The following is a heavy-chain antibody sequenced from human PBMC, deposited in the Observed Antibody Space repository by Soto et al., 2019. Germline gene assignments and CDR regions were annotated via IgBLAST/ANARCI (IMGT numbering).Heavy chain of an antibody. CDR2: IYWDGHK. J-gene: IGHJ5*02. V-gene: IGHV2-5*02. D-gene: IGHD2-21*02. Sequence: QITLKQSGPTLVKPTQTLTLTCTFSWFSLSTTGVGVGWIRQPPGKTLDWLGFIYWDGHKRYRPSLKSTLTNTKDPAKSQVVLTMTNMDPVDTATYYFAHVLTALAPFDPWGQGTLVTVSA. CDR3: AHVLTALAPFDP. CDR1: WFSLSTTGVG.